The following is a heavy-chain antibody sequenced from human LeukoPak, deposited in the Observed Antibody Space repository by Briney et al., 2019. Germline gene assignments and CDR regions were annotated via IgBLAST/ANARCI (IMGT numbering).Heavy chain of an antibody. CDR3: ARNLGSRMDC. CDR2: INPSGGST. CDR1: GYTFSTYY. V-gene: IGHV1-46*01. Sequence: ASVKVSCKASGYTFSTYYMHWVRQAPGQGLEWMGIINPSGGSTTYLQNFQGRVTMTRDTSTSTLYMELSSLRSEDTAVYYCARNLGSRMDCWGQGTLVTVSS. D-gene: IGHD3/OR15-3a*01. J-gene: IGHJ4*02.